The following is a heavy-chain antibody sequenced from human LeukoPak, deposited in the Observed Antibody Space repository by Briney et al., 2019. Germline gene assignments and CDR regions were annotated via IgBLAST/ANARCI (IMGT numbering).Heavy chain of an antibody. V-gene: IGHV3-30-3*01. CDR2: ISYDGSNK. Sequence: GGSLRLSCAASGFTFSSYAMHWVRQAPGKGLEWVAVISYDGSNKYYADSVKGQFTISRDNSKNTLYLQMNSLRAEDTAVYYCARDRRYCSSTSCPGVLEWLSFYYYYYGMDVWGQGTTVTVSS. CDR3: ARDRRYCSSTSCPGVLEWLSFYYYYYGMDV. J-gene: IGHJ6*02. D-gene: IGHD2-2*01. CDR1: GFTFSSYA.